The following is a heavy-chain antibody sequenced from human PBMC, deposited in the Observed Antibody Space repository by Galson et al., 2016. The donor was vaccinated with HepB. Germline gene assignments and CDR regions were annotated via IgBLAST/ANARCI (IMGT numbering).Heavy chain of an antibody. V-gene: IGHV5-51*01. D-gene: IGHD3-16*02. CDR3: ARGGSNLMNPMTDRGLDL. CDR2: IYPSYSDT. J-gene: IGHJ2*01. CDR1: GYSFTNYW. Sequence: QSGAEVKKPGESLKISCKGSGYSFTNYWIGWVRQMPGKGLEWMGVIYPSYSDTRYSPSFQGQVTISADKSISTAYLQWSSLKASDTAIYYCARGGSNLMNPMTDRGLDLWGRGTLVTVSS.